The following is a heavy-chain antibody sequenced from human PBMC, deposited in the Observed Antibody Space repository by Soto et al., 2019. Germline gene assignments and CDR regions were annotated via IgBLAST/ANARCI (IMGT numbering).Heavy chain of an antibody. D-gene: IGHD4-17*01. V-gene: IGHV3-66*01. J-gene: IGHJ4*01. CDR1: GFTVSSNL. Sequence: QLVESGGDLVQPGGSLRLSCAASGFTVSSNLMSWVRQAPGKGLEWVSMIYNVGTTYYADSVKGRFTISRDTSENTLYLQMNSLRGEDTAVYYCARYRDDGGFDYWGHGTMVIVSS. CDR3: ARYRDDGGFDY. CDR2: IYNVGTT.